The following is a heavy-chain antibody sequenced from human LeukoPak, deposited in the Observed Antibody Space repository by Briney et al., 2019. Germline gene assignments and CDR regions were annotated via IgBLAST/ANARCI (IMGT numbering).Heavy chain of an antibody. V-gene: IGHV3-33*01. CDR3: ARDRGTQMGGTKGGAFDI. CDR2: IWCDGSNE. Sequence: PGGSLRLSCAASGFTFSSYGMHWVRQAPGKGLEWVTIIWCDGSNEYYADSVKGRFTISRDNIKNMLYLQMNSLRAEDTAVCYCARDRGTQMGGTKGGAFDIWGQGTTVTVSS. CDR1: GFTFSSYG. J-gene: IGHJ3*02. D-gene: IGHD1-26*01.